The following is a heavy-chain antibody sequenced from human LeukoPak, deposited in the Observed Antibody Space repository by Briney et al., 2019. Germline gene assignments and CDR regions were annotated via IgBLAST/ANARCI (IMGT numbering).Heavy chain of an antibody. J-gene: IGHJ4*02. Sequence: GGSPRLSCAASGFTFSTYSMNWVRQAPGKGLEWVASISSSSNDIYYADSLKGRFTISRGNAKNALYLQINSLRVEDTAVYYCAKDPWGSRVYWGQGTLVTVSS. D-gene: IGHD7-27*01. CDR1: GFTFSTYS. CDR2: ISSSSNDI. V-gene: IGHV3-21*06. CDR3: AKDPWGSRVY.